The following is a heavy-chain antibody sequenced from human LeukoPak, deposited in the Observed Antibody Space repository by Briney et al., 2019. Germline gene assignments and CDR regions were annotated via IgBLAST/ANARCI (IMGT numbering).Heavy chain of an antibody. CDR2: VYWNGGST. D-gene: IGHD3-22*01. CDR3: ARGGSMIVFDY. J-gene: IGHJ4*02. V-gene: IGHV3-20*04. CDR1: GFTFGDYG. Sequence: GGSLRLSCAASGFTFGDYGMSWVRQAPGKGLEWVSSVYWNGGSTGYADSVKGRFTISRDNAKNSLYLQMSSLRVEDTALYYCARGGSMIVFDYWGQGALVTVSS.